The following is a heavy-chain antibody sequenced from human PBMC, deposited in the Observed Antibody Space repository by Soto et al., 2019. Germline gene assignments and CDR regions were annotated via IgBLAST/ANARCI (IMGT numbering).Heavy chain of an antibody. D-gene: IGHD6-19*01. CDR3: ARGGLGASAGRFDP. CDR2: ITANGRIT. J-gene: IGHJ5*02. V-gene: IGHV3-23*01. CDR1: GFTFSSYV. Sequence: LRLSCAASGFTFSSYVMNWVRQPPGKGLEWVSGITANGRITYYAESVKGRSTISRDISKNTVSLLMNSLTAEDTAIYYCARGGLGASAGRFDPWGQGTLVTVSS.